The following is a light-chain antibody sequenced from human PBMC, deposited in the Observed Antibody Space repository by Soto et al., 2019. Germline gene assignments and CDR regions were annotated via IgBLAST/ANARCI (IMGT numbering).Light chain of an antibody. Sequence: SSELTQPPSVSVAPGKTARITCGGNNIGSKSVHWYQQKPGRAPVLVIYYDSDRPSGIPERFSGSNSGNTATLTISRVEAGDEADYYCQVWDSSSDHYVFGTGTKLTVL. CDR3: QVWDSSSDHYV. V-gene: IGLV3-21*04. CDR1: NIGSKS. J-gene: IGLJ1*01. CDR2: YDS.